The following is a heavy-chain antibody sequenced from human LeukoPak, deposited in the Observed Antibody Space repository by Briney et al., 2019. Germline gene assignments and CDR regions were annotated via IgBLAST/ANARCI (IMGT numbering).Heavy chain of an antibody. CDR1: GGSIRSYY. CDR2: IYDNGNT. D-gene: IGHD6-19*01. CDR3: AREPTSGWYDY. J-gene: IGHJ4*02. Sequence: SETLSLTCTVSGGSIRSYYWSWIRQPPGKGLEWIGYIYDNGNTNYNPSLKSRVTISVDTSKNQSSLKLSSVTAADTAVYYCAREPTSGWYDYWGQGTLVTVSS. V-gene: IGHV4-59*01.